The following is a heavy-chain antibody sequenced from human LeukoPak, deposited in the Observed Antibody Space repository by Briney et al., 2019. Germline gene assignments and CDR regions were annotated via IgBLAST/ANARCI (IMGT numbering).Heavy chain of an antibody. J-gene: IGHJ6*02. CDR2: INTSGST. CDR3: ARDPVSGPYYYYGMDV. Sequence: SETLSLTCTVSGGSISSYYWSWIRQPAGKGLEWIGRINTSGSTNYNPSLKSRVTMSVDTSKNQFSLKLSSVTAADTAVYYCARDPVSGPYYYYGMDVWGQGTTVTVSS. V-gene: IGHV4-4*07. CDR1: GGSISSYY. D-gene: IGHD1-26*01.